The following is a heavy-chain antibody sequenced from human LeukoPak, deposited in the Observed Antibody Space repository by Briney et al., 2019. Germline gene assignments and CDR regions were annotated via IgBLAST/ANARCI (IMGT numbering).Heavy chain of an antibody. CDR2: ISSSGVTI. Sequence: PGGSLRLSCAASGFTFSDFYMSWIRQAPGKGLEWISYISSSGVTIYYADSVKGRFTISRDNAKNILYLQMNGLRAEDTAVYYCAKGGKWDVTPFDYWGQGTLVTVSS. D-gene: IGHD1-26*01. CDR1: GFTFSDFY. V-gene: IGHV3-11*01. CDR3: AKGGKWDVTPFDY. J-gene: IGHJ4*02.